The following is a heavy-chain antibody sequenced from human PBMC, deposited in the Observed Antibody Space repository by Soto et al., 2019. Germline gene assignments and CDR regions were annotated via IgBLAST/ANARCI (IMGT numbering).Heavy chain of an antibody. CDR3: ARVVVPAAMNSYYYYGMDV. CDR2: INAGNGNT. J-gene: IGHJ6*02. D-gene: IGHD2-2*01. V-gene: IGHV1-3*01. CDR1: GYTFTSYA. Sequence: GASVKVSCKASGYTFTSYAMHWVRQAPGQRLEWMGWINAGNGNTKYSQKFQGRVTITRDTSASTAYMELSSLRSEDTAVYYCARVVVPAAMNSYYYYGMDVWGQGTTVTVSS.